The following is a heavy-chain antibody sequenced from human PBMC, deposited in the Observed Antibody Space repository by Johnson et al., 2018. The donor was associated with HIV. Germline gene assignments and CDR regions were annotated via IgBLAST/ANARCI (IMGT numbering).Heavy chain of an antibody. V-gene: IGHV3-33*01. CDR3: ASVEAFDI. Sequence: QVQLVESGGGVVQPGRSLRLSCAASGFTFSSYGMHWVRQAPGKGLEWVAVIWYDGSNKYYADSVKGRFTISRDNSKNTLYLQMTSLRDEATAVYYCASVEAFDIWGHGTLITVSS. CDR1: GFTFSSYG. J-gene: IGHJ3*02. CDR2: IWYDGSNK.